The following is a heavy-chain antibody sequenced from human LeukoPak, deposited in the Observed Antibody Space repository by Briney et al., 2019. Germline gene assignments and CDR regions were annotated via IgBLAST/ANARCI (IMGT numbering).Heavy chain of an antibody. CDR1: GGSISSYY. CDR2: IYTSGST. CDR3: ARRDIVVVPAAISFVSFMDV. J-gene: IGHJ6*02. D-gene: IGHD2-2*01. Sequence: PSQTLSLTCAVSGGSISSYYWSWIRQPAGKGLEWIGRIYTSGSTNYNPSLKSRVTMSVDTSKNQFSLKLSSVTAADTAVYYCARRDIVVVPAAISFVSFMDVWGQGTTVTVSS. V-gene: IGHV4-4*07.